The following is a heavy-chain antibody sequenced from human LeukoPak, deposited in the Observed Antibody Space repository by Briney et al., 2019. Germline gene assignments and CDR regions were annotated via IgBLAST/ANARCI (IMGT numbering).Heavy chain of an antibody. Sequence: GGSLRLSCAASGFTFSSYGMHWVRQAPGKGLEWVAFIRYDGSNKYYADSVKGRFTISRDNAKNSLYLQMNTLRGEDAAVYYCATYAYWGQGTLVTVSS. D-gene: IGHD2-2*01. CDR1: GFTFSSYG. CDR2: IRYDGSNK. V-gene: IGHV3-30*02. CDR3: ATYAY. J-gene: IGHJ4*02.